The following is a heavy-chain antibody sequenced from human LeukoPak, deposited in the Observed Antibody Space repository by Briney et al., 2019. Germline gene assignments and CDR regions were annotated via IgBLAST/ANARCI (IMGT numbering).Heavy chain of an antibody. J-gene: IGHJ4*02. V-gene: IGHV3-33*01. Sequence: GGSLRLSCAASGFTFSSYGMHWVRQAPGKGPEWVAVIWYDGSNKYYADSVKGRFTISRDNSKNTLYLQMNSLRAEDTAVYYCARGPVTVTTGGTFDYWGQGTLVTVSS. CDR2: IWYDGSNK. CDR1: GFTFSSYG. D-gene: IGHD4-17*01. CDR3: ARGPVTVTTGGTFDY.